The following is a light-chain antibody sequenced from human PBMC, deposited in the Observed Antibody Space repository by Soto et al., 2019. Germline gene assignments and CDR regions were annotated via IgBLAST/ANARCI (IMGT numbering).Light chain of an antibody. CDR1: QSVSVY. CDR2: GGS. V-gene: IGKV3-20*01. Sequence: DIVLTQSPGTLSLSPGERATLSCRASQSVSVYLVWYQQKPGQAPRLLIYGGSRRASGIPDRFSGSGSGTDFPLTITRLEPEDFAVYYCQQYGNSPFTFGPGTKVDIK. CDR3: QQYGNSPFT. J-gene: IGKJ3*01.